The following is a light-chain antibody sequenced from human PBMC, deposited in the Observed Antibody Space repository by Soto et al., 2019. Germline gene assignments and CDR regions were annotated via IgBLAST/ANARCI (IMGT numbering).Light chain of an antibody. J-gene: IGKJ1*01. CDR3: QHYGRSPPWT. CDR1: QSVNNYY. Sequence: EIVLTQSPGTLSFSPGERATLSCRASQSVNNYYLAWFQQTPGQAPRLLIYGTSTRPPGIPDRFSGSGSGTDFSLTISRLEPEDFAVYYCQHYGRSPPWTFGQGTKVDIK. CDR2: GTS. V-gene: IGKV3-20*01.